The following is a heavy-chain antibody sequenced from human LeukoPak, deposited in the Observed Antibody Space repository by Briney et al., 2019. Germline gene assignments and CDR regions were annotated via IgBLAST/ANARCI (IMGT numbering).Heavy chain of an antibody. CDR3: ARTIREQWLTIDY. D-gene: IGHD6-19*01. CDR1: GFTFSNYW. Sequence: GGSLRLSCAASGFTFSNYWMNWVRPAPGKGLEWVANIKQDGSAKYYVDSVKGRFTISRDNAKNSLYLQMNSLGAEDTAVYYCARTIREQWLTIDYWGQGTLVTFSS. CDR2: IKQDGSAK. V-gene: IGHV3-7*04. J-gene: IGHJ4*02.